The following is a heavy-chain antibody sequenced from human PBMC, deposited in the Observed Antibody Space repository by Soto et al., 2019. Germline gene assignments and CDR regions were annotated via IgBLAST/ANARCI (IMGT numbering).Heavy chain of an antibody. CDR1: GFTFSSYA. Sequence: EVPLLESGGGLVQPGGSLRLSCAASGFTFSSYAMSWVRQAPGKGLEWVSAISGSGGSTYYADSGKGRFTISRDNSKNTLYLQMNSLRAEDTAVYYCAKKGLAVAGWGDYWGQGTLVTVSS. J-gene: IGHJ4*02. V-gene: IGHV3-23*01. CDR2: ISGSGGST. CDR3: AKKGLAVAGWGDY. D-gene: IGHD6-19*01.